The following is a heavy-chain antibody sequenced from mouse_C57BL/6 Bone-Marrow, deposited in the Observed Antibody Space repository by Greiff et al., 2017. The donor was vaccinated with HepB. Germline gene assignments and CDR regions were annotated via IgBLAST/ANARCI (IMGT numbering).Heavy chain of an antibody. D-gene: IGHD2-5*01. CDR2: ISDGGSYT. V-gene: IGHV5-4*03. J-gene: IGHJ1*03. CDR1: GFTFSSYA. Sequence: EVMLVESGGGLVKPGGSLKLSCAASGFTFSSYAMSWVRQTPEKRLEWVATISDGGSYTYYPDNVKGRFTISRDNAKNNLYLQMSHLKSEDTAMYYCARGPSIVTTDWYFDVWGTGTTVTVSS. CDR3: ARGPSIVTTDWYFDV.